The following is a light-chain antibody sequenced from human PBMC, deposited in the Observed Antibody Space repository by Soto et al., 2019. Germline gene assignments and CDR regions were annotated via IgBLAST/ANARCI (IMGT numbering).Light chain of an antibody. CDR2: EVN. CDR3: SSYAGINNLGV. J-gene: IGLJ1*01. CDR1: SSDVGGYKY. V-gene: IGLV2-8*01. Sequence: QSALTQPPSASGSPGQSVTISCTGTSSDVGGYKYVSWYQQHPGKAPKLMIFEVNKRPSGVPDRFSGSKSGNTASLTVAGRDAEDEADYYCSSYAGINNLGVFGTGTKLTVL.